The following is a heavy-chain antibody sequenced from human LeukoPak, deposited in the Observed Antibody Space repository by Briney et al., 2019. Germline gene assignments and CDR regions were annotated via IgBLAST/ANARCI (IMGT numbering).Heavy chain of an antibody. D-gene: IGHD6-6*01. J-gene: IGHJ6*03. CDR1: GGSFSGYY. CDR3: ARHSGSSPKSSYYYYMDV. Sequence: SETLSLTCAVYGGSFSGYYWTWIRQPPGKGLEWIGQINHSGSTNYNPSLKSRVTISVDTSKNQFSLKLSSVTAADTAVYYCARHSGSSPKSSYYYYMDVWGKGTTVTVSS. V-gene: IGHV4-34*01. CDR2: INHSGST.